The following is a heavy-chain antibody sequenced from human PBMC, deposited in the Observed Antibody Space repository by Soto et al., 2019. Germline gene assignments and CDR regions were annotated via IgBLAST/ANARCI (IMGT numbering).Heavy chain of an antibody. CDR1: GFTFSSYG. CDR2: ISYDGSNK. CDR3: AKDGAWPSSGYYYAFDY. V-gene: IGHV3-30*18. D-gene: IGHD3-22*01. J-gene: IGHJ4*02. Sequence: PGGSLSLSCAASGFTFSSYGMHWVAKAPARGLEWVAVISYDGSNKYYADSVKGRFTISRDNSKNTLYLQMNSLRAEDTAVYYCAKDGAWPSSGYYYAFDYWGQGTLVTVSS.